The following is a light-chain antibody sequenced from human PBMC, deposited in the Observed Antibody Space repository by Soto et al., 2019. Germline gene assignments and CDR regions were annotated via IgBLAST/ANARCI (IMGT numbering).Light chain of an antibody. CDR2: EVT. J-gene: IGLJ3*02. CDR3: SSFTNSILV. Sequence: QSALTQPASVSGSPGQSITISCTGTTSDVGSHNFVSWYQQLPGKAPKLLIYEVTNRPSGTSNRFSGSKSGNTASPTISGLQAEGEADYYCSSFTNSILVFGGGTKLTVL. V-gene: IGLV2-14*01. CDR1: TSDVGSHNF.